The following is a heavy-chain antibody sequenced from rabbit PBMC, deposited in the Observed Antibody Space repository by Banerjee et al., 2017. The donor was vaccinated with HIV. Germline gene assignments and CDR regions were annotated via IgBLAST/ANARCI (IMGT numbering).Heavy chain of an antibody. D-gene: IGHD4-1*01. Sequence: QQQLEESGGGLVKPGGTLTLTCKASGIDFSSYYYMCWVRQAPGKGLELIACIYTSSGSTWYASWVNGRFTITSNTNQNTVDLKMTSLTAADTATYFCARNDYSSGWGADLWGPGTLVTVS. CDR2: IYTSSGST. J-gene: IGHJ4*01. V-gene: IGHV1S43*01. CDR3: ARNDYSSGWGADL. CDR1: GIDFSSYYY.